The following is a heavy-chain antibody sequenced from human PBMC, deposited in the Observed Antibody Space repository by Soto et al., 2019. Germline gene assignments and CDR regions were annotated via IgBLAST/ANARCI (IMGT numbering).Heavy chain of an antibody. D-gene: IGHD3-10*01. Sequence: YYADSVKGRFTISRDDSRNTVYLQMGSLRPEDMAVYYCARGRDDTSGTVHRPYDDWGKGTLVTVSS. V-gene: IGHV3-64*02. J-gene: IGHJ4*02. CDR3: ARGRDDTSGTVHRPYDD.